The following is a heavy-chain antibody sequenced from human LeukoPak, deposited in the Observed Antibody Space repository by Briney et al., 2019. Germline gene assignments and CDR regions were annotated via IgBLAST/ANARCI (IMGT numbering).Heavy chain of an antibody. V-gene: IGHV4-61*02. CDR1: GGSISSGSYY. D-gene: IGHD6-13*01. CDR3: ATIAAAGTEYFDY. J-gene: IGHJ4*02. Sequence: SQTLSLTCTVSGGSISSGSYYWSWIRQPAGKGLEWIGRIYTSGSTNYNPSLKSRVTISVDTSTNQFSLKLSSVTAADTAVYYCATIAAAGTEYFDYWGQGTLVTVSS. CDR2: IYTSGST.